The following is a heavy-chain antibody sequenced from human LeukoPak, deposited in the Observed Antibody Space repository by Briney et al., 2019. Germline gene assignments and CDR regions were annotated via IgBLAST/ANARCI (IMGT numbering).Heavy chain of an antibody. CDR2: IYHSGST. J-gene: IGHJ5*02. CDR3: ARVFGRRGYYSNWFDP. V-gene: IGHV4-38-2*01. Sequence: GSLRLSCAASGFTFSSYSMNWVRQGPGKGLERIGSIYHSGSTYYNPSLKSRITISVDTSKSQFSLKLSSVTAADTAVYYCARVFGRRGYYSNWFDPWGQGTLVTVSS. D-gene: IGHD3-22*01. CDR1: GFTFSSYS.